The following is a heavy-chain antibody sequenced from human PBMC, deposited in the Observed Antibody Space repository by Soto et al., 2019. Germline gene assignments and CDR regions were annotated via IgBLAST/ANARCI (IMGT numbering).Heavy chain of an antibody. CDR3: ASTIAYCGGDCYSGAAFDT. V-gene: IGHV5-10-1*01. J-gene: IGHJ3*02. CDR2: IDPSDSYT. CDR1: GYSFTSYW. Sequence: PGESLKISCKGSGYSFTSYWISWVRQMPGKGLEWMGRIDPSDSYTNYSPSFQGHVTISADKSISTAYLQWSSLKASDTAMYYCASTIAYCGGDCYSGAAFDTWGQGTMVTVSS. D-gene: IGHD2-21*02.